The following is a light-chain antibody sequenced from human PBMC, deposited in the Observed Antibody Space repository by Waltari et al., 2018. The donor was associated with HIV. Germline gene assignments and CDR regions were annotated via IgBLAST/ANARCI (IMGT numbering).Light chain of an antibody. Sequence: SVLTQPPSASGTPGQRVTISCSGGPSNIGSNDVFWYQPLPGTAPKLLIHRNDRRPSGVPDRFSGSTSGNSASLAISGLRSEDEADYYCVAWDDGLRGVVFGGGTRVAVL. J-gene: IGLJ2*01. CDR3: VAWDDGLRGVV. V-gene: IGLV1-47*01. CDR2: RND. CDR1: PSNIGSND.